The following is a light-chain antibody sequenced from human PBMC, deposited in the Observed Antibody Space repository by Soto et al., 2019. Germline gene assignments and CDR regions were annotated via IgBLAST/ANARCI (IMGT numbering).Light chain of an antibody. Sequence: NFMLTQPHSVSESPGKTVTISCTRSSGSIASDYVQWYQQRPGSSPTTVICEDNQRPSGVPDRFSGSIDSSSNSASLTLSRLKTEDEADYYCQSYASSNRYVFGTGTKLTAL. CDR1: SGSIASDY. CDR3: QSYASSNRYV. CDR2: EDN. J-gene: IGLJ1*01. V-gene: IGLV6-57*01.